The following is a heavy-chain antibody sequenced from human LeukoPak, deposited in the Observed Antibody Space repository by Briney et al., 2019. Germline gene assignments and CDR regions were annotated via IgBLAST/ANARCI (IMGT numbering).Heavy chain of an antibody. Sequence: TGGSLRLSCAGSGFTFDEHAMHWVRQAPGKGLGLVSGISWNSGSIAYADSVKGRFTISRDNAKNLLFLQMSSLRAADTAFYYCVKGHCSSSSCFPNYYYYMDVWGTGTTVTVSS. D-gene: IGHD2-15*01. CDR2: ISWNSGSI. J-gene: IGHJ6*03. V-gene: IGHV3-9*01. CDR3: VKGHCSSSSCFPNYYYYMDV. CDR1: GFTFDEHA.